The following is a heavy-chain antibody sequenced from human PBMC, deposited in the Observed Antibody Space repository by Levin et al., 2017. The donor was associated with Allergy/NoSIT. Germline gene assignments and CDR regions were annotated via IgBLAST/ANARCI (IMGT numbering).Heavy chain of an antibody. CDR1: GFTFSSYS. V-gene: IGHV3-21*01. J-gene: IGHJ6*03. D-gene: IGHD2-2*01. CDR2: ISSSSSYI. Sequence: PGGSLRLSCAASGFTFSSYSMNWVRQAPGKGLEWVSSISSSSSYIYYADSVKGRFTISRDNAKNSLYLKMNSLRAEDTAVYYCARPGGPVVPAAMRAYDYYMDVWGKGTTVTVSS. CDR3: ARPGGPVVPAAMRAYDYYMDV.